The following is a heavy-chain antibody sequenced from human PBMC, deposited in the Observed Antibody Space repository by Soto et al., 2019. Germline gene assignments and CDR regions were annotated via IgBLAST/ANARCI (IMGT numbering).Heavy chain of an antibody. V-gene: IGHV3-64*02. J-gene: IGHJ4*02. CDR2: ITINGGST. Sequence: GGSLRLSCAASGFTFSSYAMTWVRQAPGKGLECVSAITINGGSTYYADSVKGRFTISRDNSKNTLYLQMGSLRAEDMAVYYCARGMTTGGYWGQGTLVTVSS. CDR1: GFTFSSYA. CDR3: ARGMTTGGY. D-gene: IGHD4-17*01.